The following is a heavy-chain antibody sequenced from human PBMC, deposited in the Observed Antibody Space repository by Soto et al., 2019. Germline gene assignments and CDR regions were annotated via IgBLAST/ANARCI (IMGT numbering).Heavy chain of an antibody. Sequence: GGSLRLSCAASGFTFSSYGMHWVRQAPGKGLEWVAVIWYDGSNKYYADSVKGRFTISRDNSKNTLYLQMNSLRAEDTAVYYCARDLAPRKYQLLSPLGYWGQGTLVTVSS. CDR1: GFTFSSYG. V-gene: IGHV3-33*01. CDR3: ARDLAPRKYQLLSPLGY. J-gene: IGHJ4*02. CDR2: IWYDGSNK. D-gene: IGHD2-2*01.